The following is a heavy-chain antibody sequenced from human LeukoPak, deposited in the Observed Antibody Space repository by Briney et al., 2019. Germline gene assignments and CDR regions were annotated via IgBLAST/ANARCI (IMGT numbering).Heavy chain of an antibody. V-gene: IGHV3-13*01. CDR3: ARGVAATRNYYYYYGMDV. CDR2: IGTAGDT. J-gene: IGHJ6*02. D-gene: IGHD2-15*01. Sequence: GGSLRLSCAASGFTFSSYDMHWVRQATGKGLEWVSAIGTAGDTYYPGSVKGRFTISRENAKNSLYLQMNSLRAGDTAVYYCARGVAATRNYYYYYGMDVWGQGTTVTVSS. CDR1: GFTFSSYD.